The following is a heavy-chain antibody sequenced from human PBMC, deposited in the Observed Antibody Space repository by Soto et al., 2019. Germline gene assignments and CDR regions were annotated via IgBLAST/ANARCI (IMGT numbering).Heavy chain of an antibody. CDR3: ARRSIAAAGWWFDP. CDR2: IYDSGST. Sequence: SETLSLTCTVSGGSISSSYWSWIRQPPGKGLEWIGYIYDSGSTYYNSSLKSRVTMSVDTSKNQFSLNLSSVTAADTAVYYCARRSIAAAGWWFDPWGQGTLVTVSS. CDR1: GGSISSSY. J-gene: IGHJ5*02. D-gene: IGHD6-13*01. V-gene: IGHV4-59*12.